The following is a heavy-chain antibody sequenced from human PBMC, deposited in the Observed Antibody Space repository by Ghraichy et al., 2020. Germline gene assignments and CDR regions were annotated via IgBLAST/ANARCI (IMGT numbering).Heavy chain of an antibody. CDR1: GFTFSSYA. CDR2: ISYDGSNK. J-gene: IGHJ5*02. CDR3: ARDLLTMVRGVMGWFDP. Sequence: GGSLRLSCAASGFTFSSYAMHWVRQAPGKGLEWVAVISYDGSNKYYADSVKGRFTISRDNSKNTLYLQMNSLRAEDTAVYYCARDLLTMVRGVMGWFDPWGQGTLVTVSS. V-gene: IGHV3-30-3*01. D-gene: IGHD3-10*01.